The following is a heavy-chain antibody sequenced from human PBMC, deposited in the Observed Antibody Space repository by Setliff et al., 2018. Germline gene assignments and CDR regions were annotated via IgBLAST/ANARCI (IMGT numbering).Heavy chain of an antibody. CDR2: INHRGST. CDR3: RLAHCSTTSCEEALDY. J-gene: IGHJ4*02. D-gene: IGHD2-2*01. CDR1: GDSFSDYY. Sequence: SETLSLTCAVYGDSFSDYYWSWIRQPPGKGLEWIEEINHRGSTNYSPSLRSRVTMSVDTSKNQFSLNLNSVTAADTAVYYFRLAHCSTTSCEEALDYWGQGTLVTVSS. V-gene: IGHV4-34*01.